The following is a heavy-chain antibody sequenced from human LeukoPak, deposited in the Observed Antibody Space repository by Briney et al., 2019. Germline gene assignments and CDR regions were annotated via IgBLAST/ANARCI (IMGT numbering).Heavy chain of an antibody. CDR1: GFTFSSYS. J-gene: IGHJ5*02. D-gene: IGHD3-10*01. V-gene: IGHV3-21*01. Sequence: GGSLRLSCAASGFTFSSYSMNWVRQAPGKGLEWVSSISSSSSYIYYADSAKGRFTISRDNAKNSLYLQMNSLGAEDTAVYYCARRSDGGWFDPWGQGTLVTVSS. CDR3: ARRSDGGWFDP. CDR2: ISSSSSYI.